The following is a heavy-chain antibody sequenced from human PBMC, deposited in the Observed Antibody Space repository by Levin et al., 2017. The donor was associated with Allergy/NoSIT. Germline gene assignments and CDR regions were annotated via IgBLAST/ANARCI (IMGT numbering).Heavy chain of an antibody. CDR2: ISSSSSYI. Sequence: SCAASGFTFSSYSMNWVRQAPGKGLEWVSSISSSSSYIYYADSVKGRFTISRDNAKNSLYLQMNSLRAEDTAVYYCAIGGEQQLPSTSYYYYYGMDVWGQGTTVTVSS. V-gene: IGHV3-21*01. J-gene: IGHJ6*02. CDR1: GFTFSSYS. D-gene: IGHD6-13*01. CDR3: AIGGEQQLPSTSYYYYYGMDV.